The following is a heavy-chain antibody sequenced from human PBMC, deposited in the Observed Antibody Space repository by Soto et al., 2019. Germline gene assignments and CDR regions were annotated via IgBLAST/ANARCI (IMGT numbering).Heavy chain of an antibody. CDR2: IYWDDDK. CDR3: AHTVIFGVVKKYGMDV. V-gene: IGHV2-5*02. Sequence: VSGPTLVNPTQTLTLTCTFSGFSLATSGVGVGWVRQPPGKALEWLGLIYWDDDKYYNPSLGSRLTITKDTSKNQVVLTMTNMDLVDTATYYCAHTVIFGVVKKYGMDVWGQGTSVTVSS. D-gene: IGHD3-3*01. CDR1: GFSLATSGVG. J-gene: IGHJ6*02.